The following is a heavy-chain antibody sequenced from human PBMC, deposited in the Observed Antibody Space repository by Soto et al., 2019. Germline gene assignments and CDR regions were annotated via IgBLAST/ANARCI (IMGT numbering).Heavy chain of an antibody. D-gene: IGHD6-19*01. V-gene: IGHV3-74*01. CDR1: GFIFSDHW. Sequence: EVQLVESGGGLVQPGGSLRLSCAASGFIFSDHWMHWVRQVPGKGLVWVARINSDGSDTSYADSVKGPFTISRANARNTLFLQMDSLRAEDTALYYCTRGYSSGPDYWGQGTLVTVSS. CDR2: INSDGSDT. CDR3: TRGYSSGPDY. J-gene: IGHJ4*02.